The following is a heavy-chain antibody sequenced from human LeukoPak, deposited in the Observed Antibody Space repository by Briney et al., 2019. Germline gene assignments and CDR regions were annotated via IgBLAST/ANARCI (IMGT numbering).Heavy chain of an antibody. V-gene: IGHV3-15*01. CDR1: GFSLSDAW. CDR2: LKPKADGGTT. D-gene: IGHD2-15*01. J-gene: IGHJ4*02. Sequence: GGSLRLSCAASGFSLSDAWMSWVRQAPGKGLECVGRLKPKADGGTTDYAEPVNGRFTVSRDDSRNTMYLQINSLKVEDTGLYYCTQLSRGYWGQGTQVTVSS. CDR3: TQLSRGY.